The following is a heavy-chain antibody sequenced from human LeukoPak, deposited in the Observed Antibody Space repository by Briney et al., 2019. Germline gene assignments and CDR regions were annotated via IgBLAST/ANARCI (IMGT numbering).Heavy chain of an antibody. Sequence: GGSLRLSCAASGFTFSSYSMNWVRQAPGKGLEWVSSIYSTTTYIYYADSVKGQFTISRDNAENSLYLQMNSLRAEDTAVYYCARDQFIHAFDIWGQGTMVTVSS. D-gene: IGHD5-24*01. V-gene: IGHV3-21*01. CDR1: GFTFSSYS. J-gene: IGHJ3*02. CDR3: ARDQFIHAFDI. CDR2: IYSTTTYI.